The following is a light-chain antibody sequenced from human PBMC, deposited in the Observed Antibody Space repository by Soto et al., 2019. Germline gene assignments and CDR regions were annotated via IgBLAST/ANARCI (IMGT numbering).Light chain of an antibody. CDR1: QNVHTN. CDR2: GAS. V-gene: IGKV3-15*01. Sequence: ETVMTQSPATLSVSPGETATLSCRASQNVHTNLAWYQQKPGQAPRLVLYGASTRATGVPARFSGSGSGTEFTLTISSLQSEDFAVYYCQQYNRWPPYTFGQGTKVDIK. CDR3: QQYNRWPPYT. J-gene: IGKJ2*01.